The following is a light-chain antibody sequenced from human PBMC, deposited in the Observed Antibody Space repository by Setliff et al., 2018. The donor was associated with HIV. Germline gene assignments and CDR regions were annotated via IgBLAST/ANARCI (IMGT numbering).Light chain of an antibody. CDR1: GSDVGGYNY. V-gene: IGLV2-14*01. CDR3: SSYTIRNTLL. J-gene: IGLJ1*01. Sequence: QSALTQPASVSGSPGQSITISCTGTGSDVGGYNYVSWYQQHPGKAPKLIIYEVSNRPSGISNRFSGSKSGNTASLTISGLQPGDEADYYRSSYTIRNTLLFGTGTKVTVL. CDR2: EVS.